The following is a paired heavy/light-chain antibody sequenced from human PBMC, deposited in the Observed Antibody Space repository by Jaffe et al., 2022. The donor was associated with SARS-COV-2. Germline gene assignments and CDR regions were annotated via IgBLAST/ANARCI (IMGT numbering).Light chain of an antibody. CDR3: QQYGGSPLT. V-gene: IGKV3-20*01. Sequence: EIVLTQSPGTLSLSPGEGATLSCRASQSVSGSDLAWYQQKPGQPPRLLIYDASRRATGIPDRFSGSGSGTDFTLTISRLEPEDFAVYYCQQYGGSPLTFGGGTKVEIK. CDR1: QSVSGSD. CDR2: DAS. J-gene: IGKJ4*01.
Heavy chain of an antibody. V-gene: IGHV5-10-1*03. CDR2: IDPSDSFS. D-gene: IGHD3-10*01. CDR1: GYSFTSHW. J-gene: IGHJ4*02. CDR3: ARHMDSNHWFAAFDS. Sequence: EVQLVQSGAEVKKPGESLRVSCKGSGYSFTSHWISWVRQMPGKGPEWMGRIDPSDSFSKYSPSLQGHVTISVDKSISTAYLQLSSLKASDTATYYCARHMDSNHWFAAFDSWGQGTLVTVSS.